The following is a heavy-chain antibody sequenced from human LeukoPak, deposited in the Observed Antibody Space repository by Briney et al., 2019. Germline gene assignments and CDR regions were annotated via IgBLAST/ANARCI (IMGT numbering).Heavy chain of an antibody. J-gene: IGHJ4*02. CDR1: GFTFSSYW. CDR3: AKDISLDGPWGIYRYMYY. CDR2: ISGSGGST. D-gene: IGHD3-16*02. Sequence: PGGSLRLSCAASGFTFSSYWMSWVRQAPGKGLEWVSAISGSGGSTYYADSVKGRFTISRDNSKNTLYLQMNSLGAEDTAVYYCAKDISLDGPWGIYRYMYYWGQGTPVTVSS. V-gene: IGHV3-23*01.